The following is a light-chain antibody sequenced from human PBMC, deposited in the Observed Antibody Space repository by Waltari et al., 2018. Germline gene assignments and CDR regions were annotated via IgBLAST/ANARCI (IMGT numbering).Light chain of an antibody. CDR1: QGISSW. J-gene: IGKJ5*01. V-gene: IGKV1D-12*01. Sequence: DIQMTQSPSPVSASVGDRVTTTWRASQGISSWLVWDQQEPGKAPKLLVYAASNLPSGVPSRFSGSGSGTEFTLTISSLQPEDFATYYCPQANSFPITFGQGTRLEIK. CDR2: AAS. CDR3: PQANSFPIT.